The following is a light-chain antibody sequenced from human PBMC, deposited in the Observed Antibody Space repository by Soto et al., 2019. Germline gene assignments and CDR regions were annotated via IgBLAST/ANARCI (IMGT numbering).Light chain of an antibody. V-gene: IGKV2-28*01. Sequence: IVLTQSQLSLPVTPGEPASISCRSSLSLLNSNGYNYLDWYLQKPGQSTQGLIYLGCNRASGVPERISGSGSGTYFTLKISRVEVEHVGVYYCGQGLASPLTFGRGTKVDIK. CDR2: LGC. J-gene: IGKJ4*01. CDR3: GQGLASPLT. CDR1: LSLLNSNGYNY.